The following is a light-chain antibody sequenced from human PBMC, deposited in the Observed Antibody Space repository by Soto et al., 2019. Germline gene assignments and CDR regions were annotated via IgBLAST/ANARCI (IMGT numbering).Light chain of an antibody. CDR1: QSVSSSY. V-gene: IGKV3-20*01. Sequence: EIVLTQSPGTLSLSPGGRATLSCRASQSVSSSYLAWYQQKPGQAPRLLIYGASSRATGIPDRFSGSGSGTEFTLTISSLQYEDFAVYYCQQYNNWPRTFGQGTRVEIK. J-gene: IGKJ5*01. CDR3: QQYNNWPRT. CDR2: GAS.